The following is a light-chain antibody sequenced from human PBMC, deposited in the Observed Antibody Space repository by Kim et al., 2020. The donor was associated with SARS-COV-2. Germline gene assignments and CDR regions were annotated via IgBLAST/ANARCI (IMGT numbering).Light chain of an antibody. Sequence: SPGESATLDCRASQILYGNILAWYQHKPGQSPRLLIYGASSRATGIPDRFSGSGSGTDFTLTISRLEPEDFAVYYCQHYGDAPWTFGQGTKVDIK. V-gene: IGKV3-20*01. CDR3: QHYGDAPWT. J-gene: IGKJ1*01. CDR2: GAS. CDR1: QILYGNI.